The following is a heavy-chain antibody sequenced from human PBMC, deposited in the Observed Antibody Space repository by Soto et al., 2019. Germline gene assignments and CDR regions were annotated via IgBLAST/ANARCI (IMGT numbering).Heavy chain of an antibody. V-gene: IGHV1-69*06. D-gene: IGHD6-13*01. CDR3: ASELLGYRSSWYLDVIGGNYFDY. J-gene: IGHJ4*02. CDR2: IIPIFGTA. CDR1: GGTFSSYA. Sequence: ASVKVSCKASGGTFSSYAISWVRQAPGQGLEWMGGIIPIFGTANYAQKFQGRVTITADKSTSTAYMELSSLRSEDTAVYYCASELLGYRSSWYLDVIGGNYFDYWGQGTLVTVSS.